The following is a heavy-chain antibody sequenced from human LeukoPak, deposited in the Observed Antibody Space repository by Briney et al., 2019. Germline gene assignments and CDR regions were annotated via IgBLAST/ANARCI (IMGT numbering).Heavy chain of an antibody. CDR3: ARQFDY. Sequence: HPGGSLRLSCAASGFTFSSYAMHWVRQAPGKGLEWVAVISYDGSNKYYADSVKGRFTISRDNSKNTLYLQMNSLRAEDTAVYYCARQFDYWGQGTLVTVSS. CDR2: ISYDGSNK. J-gene: IGHJ4*02. V-gene: IGHV3-30*04. CDR1: GFTFSSYA.